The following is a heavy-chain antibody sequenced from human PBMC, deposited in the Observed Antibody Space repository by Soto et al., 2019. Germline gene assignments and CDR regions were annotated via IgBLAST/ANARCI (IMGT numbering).Heavy chain of an antibody. CDR3: ARHGYSSGRTYFDY. J-gene: IGHJ4*02. CDR1: GGSIGSSSYY. D-gene: IGHD6-19*01. CDR2: IYDRGST. Sequence: SETLSLTCTVSGGSIGSSSYYWGWIRQPPGKGLEWIGSIYDRGSTYNNPSLKSRLTTSVDTSKNQFSLKLTSVTAADTTVYYCARHGYSSGRTYFDYWGQGTLVTVSS. V-gene: IGHV4-39*01.